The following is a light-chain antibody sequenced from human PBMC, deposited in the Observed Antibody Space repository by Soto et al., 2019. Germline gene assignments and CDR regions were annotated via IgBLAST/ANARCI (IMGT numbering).Light chain of an antibody. V-gene: IGKV3-20*01. J-gene: IGKJ2*01. CDR3: QQYGSSPPYT. Sequence: EIVLTQSPGTLSLSPGERATLSCGASQSVSNTYLAWYQQKPGQAPRLLIYGASSRATGIPDRFSGSGSGKDFPLTLSRLEPEDFAVYYCQQYGSSPPYTFGQGTKLEIK. CDR1: QSVSNTY. CDR2: GAS.